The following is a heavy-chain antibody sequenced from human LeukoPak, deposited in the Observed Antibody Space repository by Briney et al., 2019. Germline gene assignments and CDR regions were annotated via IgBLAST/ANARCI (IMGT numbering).Heavy chain of an antibody. CDR1: GITVSSNY. CDR2: IYSGGNT. D-gene: IGHD5-18*01. Sequence: QAGGSLRLSCAASGITVSSNYMSWVRQVPGKGLEWVSVIYSGGNTYYADSVKGRFTISRDNSKNTLYLQMNSLRAEDTAVYYCAKMDTAMDYFDYWGQGTLVTVSS. J-gene: IGHJ4*02. CDR3: AKMDTAMDYFDY. V-gene: IGHV3-66*01.